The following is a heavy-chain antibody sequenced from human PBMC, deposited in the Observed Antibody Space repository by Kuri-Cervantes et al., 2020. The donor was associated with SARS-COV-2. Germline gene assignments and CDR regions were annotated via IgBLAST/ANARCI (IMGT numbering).Heavy chain of an antibody. Sequence: GESRKISWAAAGSTLSSYWMRWVRQAPGKGLEWVANRKQDGSEKYYEDSVKGRFTISRDNAKNTLYLQMNSLRAEDTAVYYCAREAYYDFWSGYPLHFDYWGQGTLVTVSS. J-gene: IGHJ4*02. CDR1: GSTLSSYW. CDR3: AREAYYDFWSGYPLHFDY. D-gene: IGHD3-3*01. V-gene: IGHV3-7*01. CDR2: RKQDGSEK.